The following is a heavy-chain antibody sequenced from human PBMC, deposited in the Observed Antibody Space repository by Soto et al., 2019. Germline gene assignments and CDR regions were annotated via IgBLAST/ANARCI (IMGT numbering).Heavy chain of an antibody. CDR3: ARDPYYGSGSYYHGGMDV. CDR1: GYSISSGYY. CDR2: IYHSGST. V-gene: IGHV4-38-2*02. J-gene: IGHJ6*02. D-gene: IGHD3-10*01. Sequence: PSETLSLTCAVSGYSISSGYYWGWIRQPPGXGLEWIGSIYHSGSTYYNPSLKSRVTISVDTSKNQFSLKLSSLTAADTAVYYCARDPYYGSGSYYHGGMDVWGQGTTVTVS.